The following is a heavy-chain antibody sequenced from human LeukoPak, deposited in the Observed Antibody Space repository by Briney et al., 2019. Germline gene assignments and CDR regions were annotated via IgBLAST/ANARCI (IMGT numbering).Heavy chain of an antibody. CDR1: GLTFSNAW. Sequence: GGSLRLSRTASGLTFSNAWMTWVRQVPGKGLEWVGRIRSMSAGGTVDYAAPVQGRFTISRDDSKNTVYLHMNSLRTEDTAIYYCTKVGVYYYDAWGQGTLVTVSS. CDR3: TKVGVYYYDA. J-gene: IGHJ4*02. D-gene: IGHD2-8*01. V-gene: IGHV3-15*01. CDR2: IRSMSAGGTV.